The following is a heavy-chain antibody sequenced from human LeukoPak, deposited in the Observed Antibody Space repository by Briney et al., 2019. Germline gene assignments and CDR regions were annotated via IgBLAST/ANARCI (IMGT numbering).Heavy chain of an antibody. CDR1: GGSFSGYY. CDR3: ARDLYYYDSSGYRTVFDY. Sequence: KPSETLSLTCAVYGGSFSGYYWSWIRPPPGKELEWIGEINHSGSTNYKPSLKSRVTISVDTSKNQFSLKLSSVTAADTAVYYCARDLYYYDSSGYRTVFDYWGQGTLVTVSS. V-gene: IGHV4-34*01. D-gene: IGHD3-22*01. J-gene: IGHJ4*02. CDR2: INHSGST.